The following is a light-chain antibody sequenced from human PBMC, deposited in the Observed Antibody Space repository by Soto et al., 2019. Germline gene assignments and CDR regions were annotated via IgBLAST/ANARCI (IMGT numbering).Light chain of an antibody. J-gene: IGKJ1*01. V-gene: IGKV1-39*01. Sequence: IEVTQSRSSLSASVGDRVTITCRARQSISSYLNWYQQKPGKAPKLLIYAACSLHIGVTSRFSGSGAGTDFTLTITSQQPEVCATYYCQQIYSTPRTFGPGTNV. CDR1: QSISSY. CDR3: QQIYSTPRT. CDR2: AAC.